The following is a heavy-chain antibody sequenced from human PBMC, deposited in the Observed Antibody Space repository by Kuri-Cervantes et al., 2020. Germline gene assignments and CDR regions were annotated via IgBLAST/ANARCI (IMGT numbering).Heavy chain of an antibody. CDR1: GFTFDDYA. V-gene: IGHV3-9*01. D-gene: IGHD6-19*01. J-gene: IGHJ6*02. CDR2: ISWNSGSI. CDR3: ARDTAVAANYYYYGMDV. Sequence: GGSLRLSCAASGFTFDDYAMHWVRQAPGKGLEWVSGISWNSGSIGYADSVKGRFTISRDNAKNSLYLQMNSLRAEDTAVYYCARDTAVAANYYYYGMDVWGQGTTVTVSS.